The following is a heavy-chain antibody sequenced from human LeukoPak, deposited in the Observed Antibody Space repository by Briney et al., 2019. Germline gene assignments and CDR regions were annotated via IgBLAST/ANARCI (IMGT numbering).Heavy chain of an antibody. V-gene: IGHV3-7*01. Sequence: GGSLRLSCAASGFTFTRYWMSWVRQAPGKGLEWVANIKQDGSEIDYVDSAKGQITISRDNAKNSLYLQVNSLRAEDTAVYYCARIGYSSSSFDYWGQGTLVTVSS. J-gene: IGHJ4*02. D-gene: IGHD6-6*01. CDR3: ARIGYSSSSFDY. CDR1: GFTFTRYW. CDR2: IKQDGSEI.